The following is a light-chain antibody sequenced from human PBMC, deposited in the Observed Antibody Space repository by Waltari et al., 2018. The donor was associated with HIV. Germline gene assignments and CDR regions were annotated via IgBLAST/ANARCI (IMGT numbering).Light chain of an antibody. V-gene: IGLV2-14*03. Sequence: SVVTQPASVSGFPGQSITISCTGTDRDFGYNGFVSWYQQHPDKVPKLILFEVDSRASVIPDRFAGSKSGSTASLTISDRRTEDEANYYCASCTEDLNGVFGGGTKVTVL. CDR3: ASCTEDLNGV. CDR1: DRDFGYNGF. J-gene: IGLJ2*01. CDR2: EVD.